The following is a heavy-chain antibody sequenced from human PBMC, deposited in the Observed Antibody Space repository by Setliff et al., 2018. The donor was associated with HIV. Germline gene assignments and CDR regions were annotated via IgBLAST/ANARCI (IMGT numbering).Heavy chain of an antibody. Sequence: SETLSLTCAVYGGSFSNFYWSWVRQSPEKGLEWIGEIADDGTANYNPSLKSRVTISLGASKTQFSLRVTSVTAADTAVYYCARGRSCDGDSCYLYYYYYYGMDVWGQGTTVTV. D-gene: IGHD2-21*01. CDR2: IADDGTA. CDR3: ARGRSCDGDSCYLYYYYYYGMDV. J-gene: IGHJ6*02. CDR1: GGSFSNFY. V-gene: IGHV4-34*01.